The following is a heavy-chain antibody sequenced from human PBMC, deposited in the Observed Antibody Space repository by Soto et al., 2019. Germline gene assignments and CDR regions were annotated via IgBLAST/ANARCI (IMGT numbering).Heavy chain of an antibody. J-gene: IGHJ4*02. D-gene: IGHD3-10*01. V-gene: IGHV2-5*01. CDR1: GFSFTTTTVG. CDR3: AHKNVYSYGSYFFDF. CDR2: IYSNDDK. Sequence: QITLKESGPTLVKPTQTLTLTCSFSGFSFTTTTVGVGWVRQPPGKALEWLALIYSNDDKRYSPSLKNRLTITKDTSKNQVVVRLTDMDPEDTGTYYCAHKNVYSYGSYFFDFWGQGTLVTVSS.